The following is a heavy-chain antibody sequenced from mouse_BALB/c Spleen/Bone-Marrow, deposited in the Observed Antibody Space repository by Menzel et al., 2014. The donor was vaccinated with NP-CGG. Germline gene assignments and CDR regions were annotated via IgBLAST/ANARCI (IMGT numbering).Heavy chain of an antibody. CDR2: IDPANGNT. Sequence: EVQLQQSGAELVKPGASVKLSCTASGFNIKDTYVHWVKQRPEQGLEWIGRIDPANGNTKYDPKFQGKATITADTSSNTAYLQLSSLTSEDTAVYYCASYRYGWYFDVWGAGTTVTVSS. V-gene: IGHV14-3*02. D-gene: IGHD2-14*01. CDR3: ASYRYGWYFDV. CDR1: GFNIKDTY. J-gene: IGHJ1*01.